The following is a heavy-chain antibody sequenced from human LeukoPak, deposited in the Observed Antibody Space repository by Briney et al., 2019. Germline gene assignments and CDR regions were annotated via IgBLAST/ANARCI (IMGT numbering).Heavy chain of an antibody. D-gene: IGHD6-13*01. J-gene: IGHJ4*02. V-gene: IGHV3-30*02. CDR3: AKTYSNSWYFDY. Sequence: GSLRLSCAASGFTFSAYGMHWVRQAPGKGLEWVAFTRSDGSDKQYGDSVKGRFTISRDNSKNTLFLQMNSLRAEDTAVYYCAKTYSNSWYFDYWGQGTLVTVSS. CDR1: GFTFSAYG. CDR2: TRSDGSDK.